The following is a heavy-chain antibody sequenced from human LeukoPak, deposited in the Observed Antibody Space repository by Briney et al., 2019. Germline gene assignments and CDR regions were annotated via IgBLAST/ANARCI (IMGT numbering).Heavy chain of an antibody. J-gene: IGHJ4*02. CDR2: IYYSGST. V-gene: IGHV4-30-4*01. Sequence: PSQTLSLTCTVSGDSISSGDYYWSWIRQPPGKGLEWIGYIYYSGSTYYNPSLKSRVTISVDTSKNQFSLKLSSVTAADTAVYYCARVPVDRSGGSCYGFDYWGQGTLVTVSS. CDR1: GDSISSGDYY. D-gene: IGHD2-15*01. CDR3: ARVPVDRSGGSCYGFDY.